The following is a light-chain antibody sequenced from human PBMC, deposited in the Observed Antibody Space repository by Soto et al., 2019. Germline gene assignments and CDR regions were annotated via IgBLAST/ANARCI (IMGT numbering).Light chain of an antibody. Sequence: EIVLTQSPATLSLSPGERATLSCRASQSVSSYLAWYQQKPGQAPRLPIYGASTRATGIPARFSGSGSGTEFTLTISSLQPDDFATYYCQQYNSYSWTFGQGTKVDIK. V-gene: IGKV3-15*01. CDR2: GAS. CDR1: QSVSSY. CDR3: QQYNSYSWT. J-gene: IGKJ1*01.